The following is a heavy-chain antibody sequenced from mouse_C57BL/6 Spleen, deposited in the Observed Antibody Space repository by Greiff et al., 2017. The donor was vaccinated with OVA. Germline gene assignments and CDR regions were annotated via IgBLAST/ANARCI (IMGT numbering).Heavy chain of an antibody. D-gene: IGHD1-1*01. J-gene: IGHJ3*01. V-gene: IGHV1-52*01. CDR1: GYTFTSYW. Sequence: VQLQQPGAELVRPGSSVKLSCKASGYTFTSYWMHWVKQRPIQGLEWIGNIDPSDSETHYNQKFKDKATLTVDKSSSTAYMQLSSLTSEDSAVYYGAREDYGSSYEGFAYWGQGTLVTVSA. CDR2: IDPSDSET. CDR3: AREDYGSSYEGFAY.